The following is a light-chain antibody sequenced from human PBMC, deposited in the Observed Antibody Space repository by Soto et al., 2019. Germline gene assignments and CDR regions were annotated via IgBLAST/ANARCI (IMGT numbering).Light chain of an antibody. Sequence: EIVLTQSPATLSLSPGERATLSCRASQSVSSYLAWYQQKPGQAPRLLIYDASNRATGIPARFSGSGSGTNFTPSINSPEPEDFEIYYGQQPSNGPYFVVGTKVEIK. CDR1: QSVSSY. CDR2: DAS. V-gene: IGKV3-11*01. J-gene: IGKJ4*01. CDR3: QQPSNGPY.